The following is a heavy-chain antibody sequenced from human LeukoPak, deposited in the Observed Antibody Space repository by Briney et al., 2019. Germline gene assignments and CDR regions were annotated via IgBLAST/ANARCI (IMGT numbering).Heavy chain of an antibody. CDR3: ARDENYYDSSGLDY. CDR1: GFTFSSYA. D-gene: IGHD3-22*01. V-gene: IGHV3-30-3*01. Sequence: GGSLRLSCAASGFTFSSYAMHWVRQAPGKGLEWVAVISYDGSNKYYADSVKGRFTISRDNSKNTLYLQMNSLRAEDTAVYYCARDENYYDSSGLDYGGQGTLVTVSS. CDR2: ISYDGSNK. J-gene: IGHJ4*02.